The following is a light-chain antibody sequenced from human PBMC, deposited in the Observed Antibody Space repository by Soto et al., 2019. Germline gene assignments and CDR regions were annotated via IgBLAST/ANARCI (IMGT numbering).Light chain of an antibody. CDR3: SSYAGSNNLV. Sequence: QSALTQPPSASGSPGQSVTISCTGTSSDVGGYNYFSWYQQHPGKAPKLMIHDVSKRPSGVPDRFSGSKSGSTASLTVSGLQAEDDADYYCSSYAGSNNLVFGGGTKLTVL. J-gene: IGLJ2*01. CDR1: SSDVGGYNY. CDR2: DVS. V-gene: IGLV2-8*01.